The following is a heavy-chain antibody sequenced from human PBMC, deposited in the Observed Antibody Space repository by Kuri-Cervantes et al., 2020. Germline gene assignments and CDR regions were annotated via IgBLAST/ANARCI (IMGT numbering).Heavy chain of an antibody. CDR1: GFTFDDYA. J-gene: IGHJ6*03. V-gene: IGHV3-9*01. CDR3: AKHSGGRYGDYYHYMDV. CDR2: ISWNSGSI. Sequence: SLKISCAASGFTFDDYAMHWVRQAPGKGLEWVSGISWNSGSIGYADSVKGRFTISRDNSKNTLYLQMNSLRAEDTAVYYCAKHSGGRYGDYYHYMDVWGKGTTVTVSS. D-gene: IGHD4-17*01.